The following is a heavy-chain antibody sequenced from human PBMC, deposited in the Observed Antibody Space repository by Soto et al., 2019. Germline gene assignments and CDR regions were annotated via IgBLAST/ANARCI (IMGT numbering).Heavy chain of an antibody. D-gene: IGHD6-19*01. CDR1: GFTFSSYW. Sequence: EVQLVESGGGLVQPGGPLRLSCAASGFTFSSYWMYWVRQAPGKGLVWVSRTNSDGSDTTYADSVKGLFTISRDKAKNTLYLEMISLRAEDKVVYYCARDRGWCLFVYWGQGTLVTVSS. CDR2: TNSDGSDT. J-gene: IGHJ4*02. V-gene: IGHV3-74*01. CDR3: ARDRGWCLFVY.